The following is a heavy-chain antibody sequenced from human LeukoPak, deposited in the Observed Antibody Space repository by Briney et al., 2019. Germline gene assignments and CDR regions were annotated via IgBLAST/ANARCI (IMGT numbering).Heavy chain of an antibody. CDR1: GFTSSSYS. D-gene: IGHD4-17*01. CDR2: ISSSSSYI. CDR3: TVTAVYYYYGMDV. V-gene: IGHV3-21*01. Sequence: GGSLRLSCAASGFTSSSYSMDWVRQAPGKGLEWVSSISSSSSYIYYADSVKGRFTISRDNAKNSLYLQMNSLRAEDTAVYYCTVTAVYYYYGMDVWGQGTTVTVSS. J-gene: IGHJ6*02.